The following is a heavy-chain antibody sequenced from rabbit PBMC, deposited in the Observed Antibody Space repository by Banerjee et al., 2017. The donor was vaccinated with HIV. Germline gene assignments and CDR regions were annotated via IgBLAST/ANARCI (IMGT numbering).Heavy chain of an antibody. CDR2: IYTGDGNT. V-gene: IGHV1S40*01. D-gene: IGHD8-1*01. J-gene: IGHJ4*01. Sequence: QSLEESGGDLVKPGASLTLTCKASGFTLSNYWICWVRQAPGKGLEWIACIYTGDGNTHYASWAKGRFTISKTSSTVDLKMTSLTVADTATYFCARDPYNSEIYTLWGPGTLVTVS. CDR1: GFTLSNYW. CDR3: ARDPYNSEIYTL.